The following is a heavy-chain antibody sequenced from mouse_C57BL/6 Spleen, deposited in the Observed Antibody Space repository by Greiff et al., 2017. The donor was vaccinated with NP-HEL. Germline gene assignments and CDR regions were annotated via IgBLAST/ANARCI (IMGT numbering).Heavy chain of an antibody. CDR2: INPSTGGT. V-gene: IGHV1-42*01. D-gene: IGHD1-1*01. CDR3: ARSPSTVAPYYFDS. J-gene: IGHJ2*01. Sequence: VQLQQSGPELVKPGASVKISCKASGYSFTGYYMNWVKQSPEKSLEWIGEINPSTGGTTYNQKFKAKATLTVDKSSSTAYMQLKSLTSEDSAVYYCARSPSTVAPYYFDSWGQGTTLTVSS. CDR1: GYSFTGYY.